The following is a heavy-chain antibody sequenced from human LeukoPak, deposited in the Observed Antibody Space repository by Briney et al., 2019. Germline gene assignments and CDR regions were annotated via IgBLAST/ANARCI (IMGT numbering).Heavy chain of an antibody. D-gene: IGHD2-2*01. CDR3: ARGRYCSSTSCPEDY. CDR2: ISSSSSYI. Sequence: PGGSLRLSCAASGFTFSSYSMNWVRQAPGKGLEWVSSISSSSSYIYYADSVKGRFTISRDNAKNSLYLQMNSLRAEDTAVYYCARGRYCSSTSCPEDYWGQGTLVIVSS. V-gene: IGHV3-21*01. J-gene: IGHJ4*02. CDR1: GFTFSSYS.